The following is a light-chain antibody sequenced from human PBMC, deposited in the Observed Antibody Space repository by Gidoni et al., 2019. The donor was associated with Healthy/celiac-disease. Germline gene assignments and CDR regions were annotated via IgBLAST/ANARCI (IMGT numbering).Light chain of an antibody. CDR3: QQYNSYST. CDR2: DAS. Sequence: DIQMTPSPSTLSASVGDRVTITCRASQSISIWLAWYQQKPGKAPKLLIYDASSLESGVPSRYSGSGSGTEFTLTISSLQPDDFATYYCQQYNSYSTFGQXTKLEIK. V-gene: IGKV1-5*01. CDR1: QSISIW. J-gene: IGKJ2*01.